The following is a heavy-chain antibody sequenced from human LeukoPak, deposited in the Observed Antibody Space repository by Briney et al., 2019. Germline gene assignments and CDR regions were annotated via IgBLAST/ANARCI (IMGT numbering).Heavy chain of an antibody. CDR3: TGGYGSGSYVYYFDY. J-gene: IGHJ4*02. D-gene: IGHD3-10*01. CDR1: GFTFSNAW. Sequence: GGSLRLSCAASGFTFSNAWMGWVRQAPGKGLEWVGRIKSKASDGTTDYAAPVKGRFTISRDDPKNTLYLQMNSLKTEDTAVYYCTGGYGSGSYVYYFDYWGQGTLVTVSS. V-gene: IGHV3-15*01. CDR2: IKSKASDGTT.